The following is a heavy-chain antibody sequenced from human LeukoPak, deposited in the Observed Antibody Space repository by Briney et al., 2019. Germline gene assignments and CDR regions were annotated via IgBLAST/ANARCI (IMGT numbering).Heavy chain of an antibody. CDR3: ASGTTVVTPPLPDY. V-gene: IGHV3-23*01. D-gene: IGHD4-23*01. CDR2: ISGSGGST. CDR1: GFTFSSYA. Sequence: GGSLRLSCAASGFTFSSYAMSWVRQAPGKGLEWVSAISGSGGSTSYAQKFQGRVTMTRDTSTSTVYMELSSLRSEDTAVYYCASGTTVVTPPLPDYWGQGTLVTVSS. J-gene: IGHJ4*02.